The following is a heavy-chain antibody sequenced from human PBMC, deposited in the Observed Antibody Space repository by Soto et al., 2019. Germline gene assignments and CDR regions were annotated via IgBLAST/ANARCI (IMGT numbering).Heavy chain of an antibody. CDR1: GYTFTSYG. CDR2: ISAYNGNT. J-gene: IGHJ3*02. CDR3: ARDDIYYNDSSGYVAFDI. D-gene: IGHD3-22*01. Sequence: ASVKVSCKASGYTFTSYGISWVRQAPGQGLEWMGWISAYNGNTNYAQKLQGRVTMTTDTSTSTAYMELRSLRSDDTAVYYCARDDIYYNDSSGYVAFDIWGQGTMVTVS. V-gene: IGHV1-18*01.